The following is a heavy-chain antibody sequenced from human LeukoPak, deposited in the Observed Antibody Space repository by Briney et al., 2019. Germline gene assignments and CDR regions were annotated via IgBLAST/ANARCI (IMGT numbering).Heavy chain of an antibody. CDR3: ARDNYYDSSGYSFWYFQY. CDR1: GYTFTGYY. J-gene: IGHJ1*01. Sequence: ASVKVSCKASGYTFTGYYMHWVRQAPGQGLEWMGWINPNSGGTNYAQKFQGRVTMTRDTSISTAYMELSRLRSDDTAVYYCARDNYYDSSGYSFWYFQYWGQGTLVTVSS. V-gene: IGHV1-2*02. CDR2: INPNSGGT. D-gene: IGHD3-22*01.